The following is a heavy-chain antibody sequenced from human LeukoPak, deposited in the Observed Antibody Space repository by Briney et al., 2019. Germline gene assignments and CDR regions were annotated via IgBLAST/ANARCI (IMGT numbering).Heavy chain of an antibody. CDR2: IMPIVGIP. V-gene: IGHV1-69*04. Sequence: EASVTVSFTASGGTFRGYAINWVRQAPGQGLEWMGRIMPIVGIPNYAQKFQGTVMITADRSTDTAYIELSRLSSQDTAVYYCASAREVSEGYFDYWGQGTLVTVSS. J-gene: IGHJ4*02. CDR3: ASAREVSEGYFDY. CDR1: GGTFRGYA.